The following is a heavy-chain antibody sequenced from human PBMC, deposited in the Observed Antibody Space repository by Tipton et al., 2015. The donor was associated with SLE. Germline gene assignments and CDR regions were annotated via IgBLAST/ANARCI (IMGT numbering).Heavy chain of an antibody. CDR2: IYYSGST. Sequence: LSCTVSGGPISSGGYYWSWIRQHPGKGLEWIGYIYYSGSTYYNPSLKSRVTISVDTSKNQFSLRLSSVTAADTAVYYCARRPWGGFDYWGQGTLVTVSS. J-gene: IGHJ4*02. D-gene: IGHD3-10*01. CDR3: ARRPWGGFDY. CDR1: GGPISSGGYY. V-gene: IGHV4-31*03.